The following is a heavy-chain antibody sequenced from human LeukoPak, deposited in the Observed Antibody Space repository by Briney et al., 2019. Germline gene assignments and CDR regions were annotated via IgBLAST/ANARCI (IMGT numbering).Heavy chain of an antibody. CDR3: AREMRAGRDGYNSVY. Sequence: GGSLRLSCAASGFTFDDYGMSWVRQAPGKGLEWVSGINWNGGSTGYADSVKGRFTISRDNAKNSLYLQMNSLRAEDTALYYCAREMRAGRDGYNSVYWGQGTLVTVSS. V-gene: IGHV3-20*04. CDR2: INWNGGST. CDR1: GFTFDDYG. D-gene: IGHD5-24*01. J-gene: IGHJ4*02.